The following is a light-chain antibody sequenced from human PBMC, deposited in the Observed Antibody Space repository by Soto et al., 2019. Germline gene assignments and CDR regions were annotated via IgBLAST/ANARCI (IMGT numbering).Light chain of an antibody. CDR3: QSCDCSLSGYVV. V-gene: IGLV1-40*01. CDR2: GNS. J-gene: IGLJ2*01. CDR1: SSNIGGGYY. Sequence: QSVLTQPPSVSGAPGQRVTISCTGTSSNIGGGYYVHWYQQLPGTAPKLLIYGNSNRPSGVPDRFSGSKSGTSASLAITGLQAEDEDDDYCQSCDCSLSGYVVFGGGTKLTVL.